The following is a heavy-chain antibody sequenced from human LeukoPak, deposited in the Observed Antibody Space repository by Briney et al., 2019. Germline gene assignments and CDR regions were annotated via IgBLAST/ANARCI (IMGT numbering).Heavy chain of an antibody. J-gene: IGHJ3*02. CDR2: INHSGST. D-gene: IGHD3-22*01. Sequence: SETLSLTCAVYGGSFSGYYWSWIRQPPGKGLEWIGEINHSGSTNYNPSLKSRVTISIDTSKNQFSLKLSSVTAADTAVYYCARKGGYYDSSGYYYDYDAFDIWGQGTMVTVSS. V-gene: IGHV4-34*01. CDR3: ARKGGYYDSSGYYYDYDAFDI. CDR1: GGSFSGYY.